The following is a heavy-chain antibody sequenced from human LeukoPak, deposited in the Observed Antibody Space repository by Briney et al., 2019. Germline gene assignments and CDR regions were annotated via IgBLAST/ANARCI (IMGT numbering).Heavy chain of an antibody. D-gene: IGHD4-23*01. CDR1: GGSISSSSYY. CDR2: IYYSGST. J-gene: IGHJ4*02. Sequence: SETLSLTCTVSGGSISSSSYYWGWIRQPPGKGLEWIGSIYYSGSTYYNPSLKSRVTISVDTSKNQFPLKLSSVTAADTAMYYCARVSRGNSVGGDYWGQGTLVTVSS. CDR3: ARVSRGNSVGGDY. V-gene: IGHV4-39*06.